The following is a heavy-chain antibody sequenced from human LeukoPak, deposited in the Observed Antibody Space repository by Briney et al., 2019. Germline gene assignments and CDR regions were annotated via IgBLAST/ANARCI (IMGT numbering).Heavy chain of an antibody. D-gene: IGHD6-6*01. CDR1: GGSISSYY. V-gene: IGHV4-59*01. Sequence: SETLSLTCTVSGGSISSYYWSWIRQPPGKGLEWIGYIYYSGSTNYNPFLKSRVTISVDTSKNQFSLKLSSVTAADTAVYYCARGGYSSSGNFDYWGQGTLVTVSS. J-gene: IGHJ4*02. CDR3: ARGGYSSSGNFDY. CDR2: IYYSGST.